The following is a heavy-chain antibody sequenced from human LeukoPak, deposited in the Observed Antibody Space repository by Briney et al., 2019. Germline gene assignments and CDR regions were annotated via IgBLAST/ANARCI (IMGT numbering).Heavy chain of an antibody. CDR3: AKADSSGYYYVNWFDP. CDR2: ISGSGGST. V-gene: IGHV3-23*01. J-gene: IGHJ5*02. D-gene: IGHD3-22*01. Sequence: GGSLRLSCAASGFTFSSYAMSWVRQAPGKGLEWVSAISGSGGSTYYADSVKGRFTMSRDNSKNTLYLQMNSLRAEDTAIYYCAKADSSGYYYVNWFDPWGQGTLVTVSS. CDR1: GFTFSSYA.